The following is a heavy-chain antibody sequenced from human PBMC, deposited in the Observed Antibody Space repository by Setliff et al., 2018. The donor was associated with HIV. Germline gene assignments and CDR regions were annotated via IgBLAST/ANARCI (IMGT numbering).Heavy chain of an antibody. Sequence: ASVKVSCKASGYTFTSYYMHWVRQAPGQGLEWMGIINPSSGSTTYAQKFQGRVTITRDTSASTAYLELSSLRSEDTAVYYCARVDYYDSSGYWHFDYWGQGTLVTVS. V-gene: IGHV1-46*01. CDR2: INPSSGST. J-gene: IGHJ4*02. CDR3: ARVDYYDSSGYWHFDY. D-gene: IGHD3-22*01. CDR1: GYTFTSYY.